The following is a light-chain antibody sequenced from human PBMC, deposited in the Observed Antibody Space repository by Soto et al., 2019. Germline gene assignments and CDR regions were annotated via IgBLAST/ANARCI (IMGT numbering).Light chain of an antibody. CDR3: CSDAGSVTFVV. V-gene: IGLV2-23*02. CDR2: EVG. Sequence: QSVLTQPASVSGSPGQSITISCTGTSSDVGSYNLVSWYQKHPGKAPKLMIYEVGKRPAGVYNRFSGSKSGNTASLTIAGLQAEDEADFSFCSDAGSVTFVVFGGGTQLTVL. J-gene: IGLJ2*01. CDR1: SSDVGSYNL.